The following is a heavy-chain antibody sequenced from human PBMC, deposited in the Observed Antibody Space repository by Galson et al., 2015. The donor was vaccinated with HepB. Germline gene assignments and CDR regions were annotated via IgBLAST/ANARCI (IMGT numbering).Heavy chain of an antibody. J-gene: IGHJ6*02. CDR1: GFTFNYYN. CDR2: ISSRRSSP. CDR3: AREGGGVCLGMRCYYGMDV. D-gene: IGHD2-8*02. V-gene: IGHV3-21*01. Sequence: SLRLSCAASGFTFNYYNMNWVRQAPGKGLEWVSSISSRRSSPNYADSVKGRFTISRDNSKNSVYLQMNSLRPEDTAVYYCAREGGGVCLGMRCYYGMDVWGQGTTVTVSS.